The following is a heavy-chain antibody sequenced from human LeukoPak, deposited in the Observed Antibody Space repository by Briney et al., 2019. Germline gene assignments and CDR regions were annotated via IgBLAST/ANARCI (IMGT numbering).Heavy chain of an antibody. CDR3: ARAVY. Sequence: GGSLRLSCVASGFTFSNDWMSWVRQAPGRGLEWVANIKQDGSEKYYVDSVKGRFTISRDNAKNSLYLQMNSLRVEDTAIYYGARAVYWGQGTLVTVSS. D-gene: IGHD6-19*01. V-gene: IGHV3-7*04. CDR1: GFTFSNDW. CDR2: IKQDGSEK. J-gene: IGHJ4*02.